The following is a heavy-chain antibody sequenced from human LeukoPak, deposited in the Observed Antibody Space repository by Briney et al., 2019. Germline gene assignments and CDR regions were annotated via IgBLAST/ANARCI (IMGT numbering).Heavy chain of an antibody. CDR2: IIPILGIA. J-gene: IGHJ5*02. Sequence: ASVKVSCKASGGTFSSYAISWVRQAPGQGLEWMGRIIPILGIANYAQKFQGRVTITADKSTSTAYMELCSLRSEDTAVYYCARDVVATLGNWFDPWGQGTLVTVSS. CDR1: GGTFSSYA. D-gene: IGHD2-21*01. CDR3: ARDVVATLGNWFDP. V-gene: IGHV1-69*04.